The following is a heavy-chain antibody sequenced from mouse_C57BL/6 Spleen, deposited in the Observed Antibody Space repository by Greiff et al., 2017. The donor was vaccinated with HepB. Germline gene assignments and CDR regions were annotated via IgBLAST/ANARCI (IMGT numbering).Heavy chain of an antibody. V-gene: IGHV1-69*01. CDR3: ARRRHYYGSSYNAMDY. D-gene: IGHD1-1*01. CDR1: GYTFTSYW. J-gene: IGHJ4*01. Sequence: QVQLKQPGAELVMPGASVKLSCKASGYTFTSYWMHWVKQRPGQGLEWIGEIDPSDSYTNYNQKFKGKSTLTVDKSSSTAYMQLSSLTSEDSAVYYCARRRHYYGSSYNAMDYWGQGTSVTVSS. CDR2: IDPSDSYT.